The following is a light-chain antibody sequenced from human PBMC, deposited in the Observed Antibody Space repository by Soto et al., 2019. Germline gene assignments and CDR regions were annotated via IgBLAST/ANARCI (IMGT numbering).Light chain of an antibody. CDR3: QQYNSYSPPLT. Sequence: DIQMTQSPSTLSASVGDRVTITCRASQSISSWLAWYQQKPGKAPKLLIYKASSLESGVPSRFSGSGSGTEFNLTISSLQPDDFATYYCQQYNSYSPPLTFGGGTKVEIK. J-gene: IGKJ4*01. V-gene: IGKV1-5*03. CDR2: KAS. CDR1: QSISSW.